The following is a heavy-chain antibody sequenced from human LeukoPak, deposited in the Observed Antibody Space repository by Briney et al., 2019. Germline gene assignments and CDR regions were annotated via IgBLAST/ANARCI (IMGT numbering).Heavy chain of an antibody. CDR1: GGSFSDYY. CDR2: INHSGST. CDR3: AYSSGYQQH. D-gene: IGHD3-22*01. J-gene: IGHJ1*01. V-gene: IGHV4-34*01. Sequence: PSETLSLTCAVYGGSFSDYYWSWIRQSPGKGLEWIGEINHSGSTNYNPSLKSRVTISIDTSKNQFSLKLISVTAADTPVYYCAYSSGYQQHWGQGTLVTVSS.